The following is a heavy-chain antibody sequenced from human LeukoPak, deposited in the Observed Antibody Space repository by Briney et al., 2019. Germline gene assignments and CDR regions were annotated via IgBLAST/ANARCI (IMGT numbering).Heavy chain of an antibody. Sequence: GGSLRLSCAASGFTFSDYYMSWIRQAPGKGLEWVGILSYDGTNTYYGESVKGRFTISRDNSQNTVYLQMNSLRAEDTAVYYCAKGGTSVTRYVDYWGQGTLVTVSS. CDR3: AKGGTSVTRYVDY. CDR1: GFTFSDYY. CDR2: LSYDGTNT. D-gene: IGHD4-17*01. V-gene: IGHV3-30*18. J-gene: IGHJ4*02.